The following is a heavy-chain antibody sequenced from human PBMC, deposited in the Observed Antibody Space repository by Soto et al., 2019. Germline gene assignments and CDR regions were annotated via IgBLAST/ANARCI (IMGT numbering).Heavy chain of an antibody. V-gene: IGHV4-30-4*01. J-gene: IGHJ4*02. D-gene: IGHD3-3*01. CDR2: IYYSGST. Sequence: PSETLSLTCTVSGGSISSGDYYWSWIRQPPGKGLEWIGYIYYSGSTYYNPSLKSRVTISVDTSKNQFSLKLSSVTAADTAVYYCARGRRTTILGVVITSGLDYWGQGTLVTVSS. CDR3: ARGRRTTILGVVITSGLDY. CDR1: GGSISSGDYY.